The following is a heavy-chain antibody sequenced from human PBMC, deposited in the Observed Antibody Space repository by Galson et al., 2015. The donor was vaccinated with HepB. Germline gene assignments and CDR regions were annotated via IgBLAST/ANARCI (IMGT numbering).Heavy chain of an antibody. CDR2: ISGAGGVT. V-gene: IGHV3-23*01. CDR3: AKDTYYDRSGYHYDGSFDY. CDR1: GFTFNSYA. Sequence: SLRLSCAASGFTFNSYAMNWVRQVPGEGLEWVSGISGAGGVTFDADSVKGRFTISRDNSKNTLHLQMNSLRAEDTAVYYCAKDTYYDRSGYHYDGSFDYWGQGTLVTVSS. J-gene: IGHJ4*02. D-gene: IGHD3-22*01.